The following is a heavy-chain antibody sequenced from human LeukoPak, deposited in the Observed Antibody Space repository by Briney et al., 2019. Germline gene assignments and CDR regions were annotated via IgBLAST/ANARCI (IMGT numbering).Heavy chain of an antibody. CDR3: AKESPSSYDSSGYYPYYFDY. CDR2: ISGNGGST. V-gene: IGHV3-23*01. CDR1: GFTFSSYA. J-gene: IGHJ4*02. D-gene: IGHD3-22*01. Sequence: PGGSLRLSCAASGFTFSSYAMSWVRQAPGKGLEWVSAISGNGGSTYYADSVKGRFTVSRDNSKNTLYLQMNSLRAEDTALYYSAKESPSSYDSSGYYPYYFDYWGQGTLVTVSS.